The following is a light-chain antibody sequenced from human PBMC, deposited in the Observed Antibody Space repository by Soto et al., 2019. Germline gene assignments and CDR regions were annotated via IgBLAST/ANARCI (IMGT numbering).Light chain of an antibody. CDR1: SNDVGGYHY. V-gene: IGLV2-14*01. Sequence: QSALTQPASVSGSPGQSITISCTGTSNDVGGYHYVSWYQLHPGKAPKLIIYEVSDRPSGVSNRFSGSKSGNTASLTISGLQAEDEADYYCSSYTYSSTLVVFGGGTKVTVL. CDR3: SSYTYSSTLVV. J-gene: IGLJ3*02. CDR2: EVS.